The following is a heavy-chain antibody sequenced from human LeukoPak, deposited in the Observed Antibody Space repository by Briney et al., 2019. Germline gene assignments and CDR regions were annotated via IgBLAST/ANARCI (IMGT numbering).Heavy chain of an antibody. Sequence: SETLSLTCTVSGGSIGSGTYYWGWIRQSPGTGLEWLGSIYYSGSTNYNPSLKSRVTISVDTSKNQFSLKLSSVTAADTAVYYCARVGNPLVTVFAWFDPWGQGALVTVSS. V-gene: IGHV4-39*07. CDR1: GGSIGSGTYY. D-gene: IGHD3-3*01. J-gene: IGHJ5*02. CDR2: IYYSGST. CDR3: ARVGNPLVTVFAWFDP.